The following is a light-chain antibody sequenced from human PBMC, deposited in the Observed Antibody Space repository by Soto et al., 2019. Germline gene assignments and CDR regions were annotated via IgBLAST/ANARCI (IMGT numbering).Light chain of an antibody. Sequence: DVQVTQSPSFVSASVGDTVTITCRASQGIGTWLAWYQQKPGKAPNLLIYGASNLQSGVPPRFSGCGLGTHFTLTIVSLQPEDFATYFCQQTNSFPVTFGQGTRLEI. CDR1: QGIGTW. CDR3: QQTNSFPVT. J-gene: IGKJ5*01. V-gene: IGKV1D-12*01. CDR2: GAS.